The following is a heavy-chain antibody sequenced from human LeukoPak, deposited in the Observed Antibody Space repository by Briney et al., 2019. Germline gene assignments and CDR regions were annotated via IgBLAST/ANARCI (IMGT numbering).Heavy chain of an antibody. CDR1: GFTFDDYA. D-gene: IGHD3-10*01. V-gene: IGHV3-9*01. Sequence: SLRLSCAASGFTFDDYAMHWVRQAPGKGLEWVSGISWNSGSIGYADSVKGRFTISRDNAKNSLYLQMNSLRAEDTALYYCAKGRFGELLFDYWGQGTLVTVSS. CDR3: AKGRFGELLFDY. J-gene: IGHJ4*02. CDR2: ISWNSGSI.